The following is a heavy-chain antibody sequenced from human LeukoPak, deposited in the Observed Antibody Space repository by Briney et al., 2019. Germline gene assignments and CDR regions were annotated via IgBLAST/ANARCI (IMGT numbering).Heavy chain of an antibody. CDR3: ARGYSYGFWYFDL. CDR2: ISSSGSTI. D-gene: IGHD5-18*01. V-gene: IGHV3-48*03. J-gene: IGHJ2*01. Sequence: TGGSLRLSCAASGFSFSDYEMNWVRQAPGKGLEWVSYISSSGSTIYYADSVKGRFTISRDDAENSLYLQMNSLRAEDTAVYYCARGYSYGFWYFDLWGRGTLVTVSS. CDR1: GFSFSDYE.